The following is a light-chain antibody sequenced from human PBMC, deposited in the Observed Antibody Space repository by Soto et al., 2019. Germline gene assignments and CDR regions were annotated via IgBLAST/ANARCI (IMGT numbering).Light chain of an antibody. J-gene: IGLJ3*02. CDR1: SSDVGGYNY. V-gene: IGLV2-11*01. CDR3: CSSAGSPWA. CDR2: DVS. Sequence: QSVLTQPRSVSGSPGQSVTISCTGTSSDVGGYNYVSWYQQHPGKAPKLMIYDVSKRPSGVPDRFSGSKSGNTASLTISGLQAEDEADYYCCSSAGSPWAFGGGTKLTVL.